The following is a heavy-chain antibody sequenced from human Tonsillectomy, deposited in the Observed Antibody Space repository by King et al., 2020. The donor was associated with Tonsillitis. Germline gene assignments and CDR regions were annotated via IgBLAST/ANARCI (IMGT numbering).Heavy chain of an antibody. Sequence: QLQESGPVLVKPSETLSLTCAVSGGSLPSYYWSWIRQPPGKGLEWLGYIYYTGTTDYNPSLKSRVTISVDTPKNHFSPNLTSVTAADTAVYYCARDHYRRSGYRGWLDSWGQGTLVTVSS. J-gene: IGHJ5*01. V-gene: IGHV4-59*01. D-gene: IGHD6-19*01. CDR1: GGSLPSYY. CDR2: IYYTGTT. CDR3: ARDHYRRSGYRGWLDS.